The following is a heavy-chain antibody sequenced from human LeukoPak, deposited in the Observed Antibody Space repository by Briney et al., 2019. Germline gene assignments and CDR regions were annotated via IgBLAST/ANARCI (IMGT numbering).Heavy chain of an antibody. CDR2: INQGGSEK. CDR1: EFIFSNYW. CDR3: ARLVVPPGNRGWYYEH. V-gene: IGHV3-7*03. Sequence: GGSLRLSCAASEFIFSNYWMSWVRQGPGEGPEWVANINQGGSEKYYVDSVKGRFTISRDNAKNSLDLQMNSLRVEDTAICYCARLVVPPGNRGWYYEHWGQGTLVTVSS. D-gene: IGHD2-2*01. J-gene: IGHJ4*02.